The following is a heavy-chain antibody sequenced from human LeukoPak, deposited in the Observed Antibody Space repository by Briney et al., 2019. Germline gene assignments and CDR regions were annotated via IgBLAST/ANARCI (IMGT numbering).Heavy chain of an antibody. Sequence: SVTLSCKASGGTFSSYSISWVRQPPGQGLEWMGGIIPIFGTANYAQNFQGTATITARKSTSTAYMELSSLSSEDTGVYYCARRYYDILTGYSNGGQGTLVTVSS. CDR2: IIPIFGTA. J-gene: IGHJ4*02. V-gene: IGHV1-69*06. D-gene: IGHD3-9*01. CDR3: ARRYYDILTGYSN. CDR1: GGTFSSYS.